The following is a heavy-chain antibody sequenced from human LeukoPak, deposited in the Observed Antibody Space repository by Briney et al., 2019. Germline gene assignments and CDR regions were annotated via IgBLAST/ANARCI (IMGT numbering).Heavy chain of an antibody. J-gene: IGHJ4*02. CDR2: VHLDGRT. CDR3: AREGGFYRPLDY. V-gene: IGHV4-4*02. Sequence: TSETLSLTCGVSGGSITTTNWWTWVRQPPGESLEWIGEVHLDGRTNYNPSLESRLTISVDLSENHISLRLTSVTAADTAVYYCAREGGFYRPLDYSGQGTLVTVSS. D-gene: IGHD3-3*01. CDR1: GGSITTTNW.